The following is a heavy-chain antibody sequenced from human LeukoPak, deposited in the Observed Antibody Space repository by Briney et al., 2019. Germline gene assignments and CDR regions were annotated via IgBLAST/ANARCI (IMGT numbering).Heavy chain of an antibody. V-gene: IGHV4-4*07. D-gene: IGHD4-17*01. CDR1: GFTFSSYG. CDR2: ISTSGST. CDR3: ARQNGDYLWYLDY. Sequence: AGGSLRLSCAASGFTFSSYGMHWVRQPAGKGLEWIGRISTSGSTSYNPSLKSRVTMSLDTSKNQFSLRLTSVTAADTAIYYCARQNGDYLWYLDYWGQGTLVTVSS. J-gene: IGHJ4*02.